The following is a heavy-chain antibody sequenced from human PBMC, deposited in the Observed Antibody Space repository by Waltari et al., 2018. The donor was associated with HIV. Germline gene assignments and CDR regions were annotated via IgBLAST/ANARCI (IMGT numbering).Heavy chain of an antibody. Sequence: EVQLVQSGAEVKKPGQSLKISCKGSGNGFTRYWIGWVRQAPGTGLEWMGDIYPADSDTTYNPSFRGQVTISVDTSISTAYVQWRSLKASDTAVYFCARRLVGADAFEIWGQGTEVIVSS. CDR3: ARRLVGADAFEI. V-gene: IGHV5-51*03. J-gene: IGHJ3*02. CDR2: IYPADSDT. CDR1: GNGFTRYW. D-gene: IGHD1-26*01.